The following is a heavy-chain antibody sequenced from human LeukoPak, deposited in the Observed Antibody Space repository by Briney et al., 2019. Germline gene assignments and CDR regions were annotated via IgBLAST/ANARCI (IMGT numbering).Heavy chain of an antibody. CDR2: ISGSGGST. J-gene: IGHJ3*02. CDR1: GFTFSSYA. Sequence: GGSLRRSCAASGFTFSSYAMSWVRQAPGKGLEWVSAISGSGGSTYYADSVKGRFTISRDNSKNTLYLQMNSLRAEDTAVYYCAKGMADYGAFYIWGQGTKVTASS. D-gene: IGHD4-17*01. V-gene: IGHV3-23*01. CDR3: AKGMADYGAFYI.